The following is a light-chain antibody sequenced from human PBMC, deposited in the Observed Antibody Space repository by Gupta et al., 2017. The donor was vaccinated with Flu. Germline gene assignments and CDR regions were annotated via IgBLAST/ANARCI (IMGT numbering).Light chain of an antibody. CDR3: QHEDSSPIT. CDR1: QSLASDY. Sequence: EIGLTQFPGTLSLSAGERVTLSCRASQSLASDYLAWFQQKPGQAPRLLIYDASSRAPGIPDRFNGSGSGTDFTLTISRLEPEDFAVFYCQHEDSSPITFGQGTLVEIK. V-gene: IGKV3-20*01. CDR2: DAS. J-gene: IGKJ5*01.